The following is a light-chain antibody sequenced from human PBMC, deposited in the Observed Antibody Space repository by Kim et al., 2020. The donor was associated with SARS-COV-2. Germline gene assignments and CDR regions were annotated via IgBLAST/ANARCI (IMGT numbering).Light chain of an antibody. Sequence: SYELTQPPSVSVAPGKTARITGGGDNIGSKRVHWYQQKPGQGPVMVVSYDSDRPSGIPERFSGSNSGNTATLIIRRVEAGDEADYYCQVWDNTSDQVVFGGGTQLTVL. J-gene: IGLJ2*01. CDR3: QVWDNTSDQVV. CDR1: NIGSKR. V-gene: IGLV3-21*04. CDR2: YDS.